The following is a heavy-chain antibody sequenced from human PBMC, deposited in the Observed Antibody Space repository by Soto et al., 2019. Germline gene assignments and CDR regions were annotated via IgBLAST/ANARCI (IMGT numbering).Heavy chain of an antibody. D-gene: IGHD3-3*01. CDR1: GFTVSSNY. CDR3: ARVDPHTLFRHMDV. J-gene: IGHJ6*03. CDR2: IYSGGST. Sequence: EVQLLESGGGWVQPGGSLRLSCAASGFTVSSNYRSWFRQAPGKWLEWVSVIYSGGSTYYADSVKGRFTISRDNSKNTLYLQMNSLRAEDTAVYYCARVDPHTLFRHMDVWGKGTTVTVSS. V-gene: IGHV3-66*01.